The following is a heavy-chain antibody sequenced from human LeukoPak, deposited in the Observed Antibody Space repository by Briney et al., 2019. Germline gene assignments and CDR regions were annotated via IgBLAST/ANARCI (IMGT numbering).Heavy chain of an antibody. CDR2: IYYSGST. V-gene: IGHV4-59*12. CDR1: GGSMSNYY. D-gene: IGHD3-16*01. CDR3: ARGRGFDY. Sequence: SETLSLTCTVSGGSMSNYYWSWIRQPPGKGLEWIGYIYYSGSTNYNPSLKSRVTISVDRSKNQFSLKLSSVTAADTAVYYCARGRGFDYWGQGTLVTVSS. J-gene: IGHJ4*02.